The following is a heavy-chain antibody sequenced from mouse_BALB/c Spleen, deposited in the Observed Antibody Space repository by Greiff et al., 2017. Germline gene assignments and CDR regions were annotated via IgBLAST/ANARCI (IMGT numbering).Heavy chain of an antibody. CDR2: ISYSGST. V-gene: IGHV3-2*02. D-gene: IGHD2-4*01. CDR1: GYSITSDYA. Sequence: EVQLQQSGPGLVKPSQSLSLTCTVTGYSITSDYAWNWIRQFPGNKLEWMGYISYSGSTSYNPSLKSRISITRDTSKNQFFLQLNSVTTEDTATYYCGAGDYDYYYAMDYWGQGTSVTVSS. J-gene: IGHJ4*01. CDR3: GAGDYDYYYAMDY.